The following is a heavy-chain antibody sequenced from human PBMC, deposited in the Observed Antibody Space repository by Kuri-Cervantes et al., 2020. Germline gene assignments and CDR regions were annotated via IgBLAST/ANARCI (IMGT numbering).Heavy chain of an antibody. CDR2: ISSRSSTI. CDR1: GFIFSSYS. D-gene: IGHD6-6*01. J-gene: IGHJ6*02. V-gene: IGHV3-48*02. CDR3: AREVAAHHRENYYYGIDV. Sequence: GEDLIISCAASGFIFSSYSMNWVRQAPGKGLEWVSYISSRSSTIYYADSVKGRFNISRDNAKNTLYLQMNSLRDEDTAVYYCAREVAAHHRENYYYGIDVWGQGTTVTVSS.